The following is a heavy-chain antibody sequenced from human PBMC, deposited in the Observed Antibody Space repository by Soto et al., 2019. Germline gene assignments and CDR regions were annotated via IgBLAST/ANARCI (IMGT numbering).Heavy chain of an antibody. CDR1: GGSISSGGYS. Sequence: QLQLQESGSGLVKPSQTLSLTCAVSGGSISSGGYSWSWIREPPGKGLEWIGYIYHSGSTYYNPSLKSRVTISVDRSKNQFSLKLSSVTAADTAVYYCARMMGDEVDAFDIWGQGTMVTVSS. CDR2: IYHSGST. D-gene: IGHD2-21*01. CDR3: ARMMGDEVDAFDI. V-gene: IGHV4-30-2*01. J-gene: IGHJ3*02.